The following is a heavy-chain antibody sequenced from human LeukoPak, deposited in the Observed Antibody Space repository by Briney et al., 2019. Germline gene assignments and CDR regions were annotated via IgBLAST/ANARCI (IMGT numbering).Heavy chain of an antibody. D-gene: IGHD3-22*01. Sequence: GASVKVSCKTSGYSFTSYYLHWVRQAPGQGLEWMGVINPSGGTTAYAQKFQDKVTMSRDSPTSTVYVELRSLRSEDTAVYYCARCDSSGYYYFFRGQGTLVAVSP. J-gene: IGHJ4*02. CDR2: INPSGGTT. V-gene: IGHV1-46*01. CDR3: ARCDSSGYYYFF. CDR1: GYSFTSYY.